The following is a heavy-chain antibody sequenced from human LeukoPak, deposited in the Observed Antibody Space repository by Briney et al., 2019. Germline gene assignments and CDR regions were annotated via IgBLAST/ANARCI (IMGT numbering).Heavy chain of an antibody. D-gene: IGHD5-24*01. Sequence: GGSLRLSCAASGFTFSSYAMHWVRQAPDKGLEWVAVISYDGSNKYYADSVKGRFTISRDNSKNTLYLQMNSLRAEDTAVYYCARDGGLQTVDDAFDIWGQGTMVTVSS. V-gene: IGHV3-30-3*01. J-gene: IGHJ3*02. CDR1: GFTFSSYA. CDR3: ARDGGLQTVDDAFDI. CDR2: ISYDGSNK.